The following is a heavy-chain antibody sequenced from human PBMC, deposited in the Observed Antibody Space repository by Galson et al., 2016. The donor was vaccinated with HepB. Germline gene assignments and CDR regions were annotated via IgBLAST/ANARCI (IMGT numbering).Heavy chain of an antibody. Sequence: SLRLSCAASGFTLSSYWMSWVRQAPGKGLEWVANIKQDGSEKYYVDSVKGRFTISRDNAKNSLYLQMNSLRAEDTAVYYCARGMGVVLRVIADLFDYWGQGTLVTVSS. V-gene: IGHV3-7*03. D-gene: IGHD3-16*02. J-gene: IGHJ4*02. CDR3: ARGMGVVLRVIADLFDY. CDR2: IKQDGSEK. CDR1: GFTLSSYW.